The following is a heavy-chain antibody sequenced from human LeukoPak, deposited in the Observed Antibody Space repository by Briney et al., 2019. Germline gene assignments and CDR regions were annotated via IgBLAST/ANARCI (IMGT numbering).Heavy chain of an antibody. J-gene: IGHJ4*02. CDR3: AKDHSSS. CDR1: GFTFSSYG. CDR2: IRYDGSNK. D-gene: IGHD6-6*01. Sequence: GGSLRLSCAASGFTFSSYGMHWVRQAPGKGLEWVAFIRYDGSNKYYAGSVKGRFTISRDNSKNTLYLQMNSLRAEDTAVYYCAKDHSSSWGQGTLVTVSS. V-gene: IGHV3-30*02.